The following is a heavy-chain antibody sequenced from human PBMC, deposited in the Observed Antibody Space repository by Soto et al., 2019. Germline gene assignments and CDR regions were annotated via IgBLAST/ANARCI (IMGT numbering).Heavy chain of an antibody. CDR3: AREGAVPYYYYGMDV. J-gene: IGHJ6*02. V-gene: IGHV1-18*01. CDR2: ISGYDGST. CDR1: GYTFTRYG. Sequence: QVHLVQSGAEVKKPGASVKVSCKTSGYTFTRYGISWVRQAPGQGLEWMGWISGYDGSTNSAQKVQDRVTMTTDTPXXTVSMELRSLSSAATAVYYCAREGAVPYYYYGMDVWGQGTTVTVSS. D-gene: IGHD3-16*01.